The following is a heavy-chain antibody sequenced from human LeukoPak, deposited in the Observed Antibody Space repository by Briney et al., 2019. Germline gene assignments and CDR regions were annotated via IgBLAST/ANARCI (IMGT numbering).Heavy chain of an antibody. V-gene: IGHV4-59*01. CDR1: GGSISSCY. Sequence: PSETLSLTCTVSGGSISSCYWSWIRQPPGKGLEWIGYIYYSGSTNYNPSLKSRVIISVDTSKNQFSLKLSSVTAADTAVYYCARTPSLAARYFDYWGQGTLVTVSS. D-gene: IGHD6-6*01. J-gene: IGHJ4*02. CDR3: ARTPSLAARYFDY. CDR2: IYYSGST.